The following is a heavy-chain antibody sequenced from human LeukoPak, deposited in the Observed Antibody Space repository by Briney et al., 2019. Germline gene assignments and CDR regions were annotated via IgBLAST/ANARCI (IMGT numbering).Heavy chain of an antibody. V-gene: IGHV4-59*08. J-gene: IGHJ4*02. CDR1: GGSISSYY. Sequence: PSETLSLTCTVSGGSISSYYWSWIRQPPGKGLEWIGYIYYSGSTNYNPSLKSRVTISVDTSKNQFSLKLSSVTAADTAVYYCARGNYSGSYYIWPDWGQGTLVTVSS. CDR2: IYYSGST. D-gene: IGHD1-26*01. CDR3: ARGNYSGSYYIWPD.